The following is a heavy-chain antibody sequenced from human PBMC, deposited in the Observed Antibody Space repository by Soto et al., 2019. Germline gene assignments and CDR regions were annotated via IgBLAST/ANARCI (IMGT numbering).Heavy chain of an antibody. J-gene: IGHJ6*02. Sequence: VQLVETGGGLIQPGGSLRLSCAASGFTVSSNYMSWVRQAPGKGLEWVSVIYSGGSTYYADSVKGRFTISRDNSKNTLYLQMNSLRAEDTAVYYCARDNVGFGASPYYYGMDVWGQGTTVTVSS. CDR1: GFTVSSNY. V-gene: IGHV3-53*02. CDR2: IYSGGST. D-gene: IGHD3-10*01. CDR3: ARDNVGFGASPYYYGMDV.